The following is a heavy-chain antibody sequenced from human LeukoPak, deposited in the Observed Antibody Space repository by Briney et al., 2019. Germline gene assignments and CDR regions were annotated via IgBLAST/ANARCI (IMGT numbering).Heavy chain of an antibody. CDR3: ARVAEIQLWLRSAFDY. CDR1: GFTFSTYS. CDR2: ISTGSSTI. D-gene: IGHD5-18*01. Sequence: PGGSLRLPCAASGFTFSTYSMNWVRQAPGKGLEWVSFISTGSSTIYYADSVKGRFTISRDNAKNSLYLQMNSLRDEDTAVYYCARVAEIQLWLRSAFDYWGQGTLVTVSS. V-gene: IGHV3-48*02. J-gene: IGHJ4*02.